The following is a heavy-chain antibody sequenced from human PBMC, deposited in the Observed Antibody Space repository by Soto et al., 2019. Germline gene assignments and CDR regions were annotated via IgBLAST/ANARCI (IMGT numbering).Heavy chain of an antibody. Sequence: GEFLKISCKGSGYSFTSYWIGWVRQMPGKGLEWMGIIYPGDSDTRYSPSFQGQVTISADKSISTAYLQWSSLKASDTAMYYCARQDGLLVRGYGMDVWGQGTTVTVSS. CDR1: GYSFTSYW. V-gene: IGHV5-51*01. CDR3: ARQDGLLVRGYGMDV. CDR2: IYPGDSDT. D-gene: IGHD3-10*01. J-gene: IGHJ6*02.